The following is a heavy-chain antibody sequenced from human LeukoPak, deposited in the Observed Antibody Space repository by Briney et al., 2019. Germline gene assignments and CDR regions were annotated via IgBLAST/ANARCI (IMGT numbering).Heavy chain of an antibody. Sequence: ASVKVSCKASGYTFSSHHMHWVRQAPGQGLEWMGKITPSSGDTTYAQKFQDRVTMTRDTSTSTVYMELSSLRSEDTAVYYCARDTYGPDYWGQGTLVTVSA. D-gene: IGHD2-8*01. CDR3: ARDTYGPDY. V-gene: IGHV1-46*01. CDR1: GYTFSSHH. J-gene: IGHJ4*02. CDR2: ITPSSGDT.